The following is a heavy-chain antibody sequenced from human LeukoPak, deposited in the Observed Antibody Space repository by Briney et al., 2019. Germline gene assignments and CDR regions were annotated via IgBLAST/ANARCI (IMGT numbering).Heavy chain of an antibody. Sequence: ASVKVSCKASGYTFTGYYMHWVRQAPGQGLEWMGWINPNSGGTNYAQKFQGRVTMTRDTSISTAYMELSRLRSDDTAVYYCARDRYYDSSGCFDYWGQGTLVTVSS. CDR3: ARDRYYDSSGCFDY. J-gene: IGHJ4*02. CDR2: INPNSGGT. CDR1: GYTFTGYY. V-gene: IGHV1-2*02. D-gene: IGHD3-22*01.